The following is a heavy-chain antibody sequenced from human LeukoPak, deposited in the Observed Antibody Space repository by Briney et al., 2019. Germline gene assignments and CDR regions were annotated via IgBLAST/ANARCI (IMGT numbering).Heavy chain of an antibody. CDR3: ASAYCCGSGNYDY. V-gene: IGHV3-66*01. Sequence: GGSLRLSCAASEFNVSNSYMGWVRQAPGKGLEWVSLINNRGNTNHADSVKGRSAISRSKSKNSLFLQMNSLRGEDTAVYYCASAYCCGSGNYDYWGDGTLVTVSS. CDR2: INNRGNT. J-gene: IGHJ4*01. D-gene: IGHD3-10*01. CDR1: EFNVSNSY.